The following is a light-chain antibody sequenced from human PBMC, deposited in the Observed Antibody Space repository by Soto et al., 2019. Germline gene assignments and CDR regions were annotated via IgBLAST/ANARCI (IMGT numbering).Light chain of an antibody. V-gene: IGKV3-20*01. CDR2: GAS. Sequence: EIVLTQSPGTLSLSPGERATLSCRAGQSLNTNYLAWYQQKPGQAPRLLIYGASSRATDIPDRFSGSGSGTDFTLTISRLEPEDFAVYYCHQYDDSPRTFGQGTKVDI. J-gene: IGKJ1*01. CDR3: HQYDDSPRT. CDR1: QSLNTNY.